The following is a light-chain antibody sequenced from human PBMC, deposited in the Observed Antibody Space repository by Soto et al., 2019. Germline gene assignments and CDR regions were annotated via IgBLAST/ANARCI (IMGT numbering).Light chain of an antibody. Sequence: IVLTQSPGTLSLSPGERATLSCRASQSVSNTYLAWYQQKPGQAPRLLIYAASSRATGIPDRFSGSGSGTDFSLTISRLEPEDFAVFYCQQYGSSPHTFGQGTKVDIK. CDR1: QSVSNTY. J-gene: IGKJ2*01. CDR2: AAS. V-gene: IGKV3-20*01. CDR3: QQYGSSPHT.